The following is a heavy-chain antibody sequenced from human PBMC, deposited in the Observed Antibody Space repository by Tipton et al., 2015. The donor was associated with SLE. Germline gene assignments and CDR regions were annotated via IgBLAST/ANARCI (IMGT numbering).Heavy chain of an antibody. V-gene: IGHV4-31*03. D-gene: IGHD1-1*01. CDR2: IYYSGST. CDR3: ARASRPISWFDP. J-gene: IGHJ5*02. CDR1: GGPISSGGYY. Sequence: TLSLTCTVSGGPISSGGYYWSWIRQHPGKGLEWIGYIYYSGSTYYNPSLKSRVTISVDTSKNQFSLKLSSVTAADTAVYYCARASRPISWFDPWGQGTLVTVSS.